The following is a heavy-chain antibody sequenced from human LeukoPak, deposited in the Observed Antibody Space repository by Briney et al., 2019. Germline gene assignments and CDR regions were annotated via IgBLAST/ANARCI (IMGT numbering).Heavy chain of an antibody. CDR3: ARDLGGSYSSETWFDP. CDR2: IIPIFGTA. V-gene: IGHV1-69*06. D-gene: IGHD1-26*01. Sequence: ASVKVSCKASGGTFSSYAISWVRQAPGQGLEWMGGIIPIFGTANYAQKFQGRVTITADKSTSTAYMELSSLRSEDTAVYYCARDLGGSYSSETWFDPWGQGTLVTVSS. CDR1: GGTFSSYA. J-gene: IGHJ5*02.